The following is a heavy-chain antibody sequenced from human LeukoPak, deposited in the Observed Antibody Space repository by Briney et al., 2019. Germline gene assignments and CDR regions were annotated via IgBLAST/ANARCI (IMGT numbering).Heavy chain of an antibody. V-gene: IGHV3-30-3*01. CDR1: GFTFSSYA. CDR3: ARDRTNMRYCSSTSCYGYYYYGMDV. D-gene: IGHD2-2*01. J-gene: IGHJ6*02. Sequence: GGSRRLSCAASGFTFSSYAMHWVRQAPGKGLEWVAVISYDGSNKYYADSVKGRFTISRDNSKNTLYLQMNSLRAEDTAVYYCARDRTNMRYCSSTSCYGYYYYGMDVWGQGTTVTVSS. CDR2: ISYDGSNK.